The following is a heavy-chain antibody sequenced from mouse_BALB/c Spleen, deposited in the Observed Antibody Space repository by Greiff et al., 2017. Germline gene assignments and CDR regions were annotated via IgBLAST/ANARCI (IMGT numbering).Heavy chain of an antibody. V-gene: IGHV5-4*02. J-gene: IGHJ4*01. CDR3: AHSYGNYDAMDY. CDR2: ISDGGSYT. D-gene: IGHD2-1*01. Sequence: EVQLQESGGGLVKPGGSLKLSCAASGFTFSDYYMYWVRQTPEKRLEWVATISDGGSYTYYPDSVKGRFTISRDNAKNNLYLQMSSLKSEDTAMYYCAHSYGNYDAMDYWGQGTSVTVSS. CDR1: GFTFSDYY.